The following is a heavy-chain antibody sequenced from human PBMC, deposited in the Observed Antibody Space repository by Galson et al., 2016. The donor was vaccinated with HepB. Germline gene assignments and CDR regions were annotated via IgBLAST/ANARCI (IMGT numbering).Heavy chain of an antibody. V-gene: IGHV5-51*01. CDR3: ARHWKTYTYEKGCFDP. CDR1: GYSFSTYW. D-gene: IGHD5-18*01. J-gene: IGHJ5*02. CDR2: IYPDNSDT. Sequence: QSGAEVTKPGESLKISCQGSGYSFSTYWIGWVRQMPRQGLELVGIIYPDNSDTRYSPSFQGRVTISADKSINTAYLQWSSLKASDTAIYYCARHWKTYTYEKGCFDPWGQGTLVTVSS.